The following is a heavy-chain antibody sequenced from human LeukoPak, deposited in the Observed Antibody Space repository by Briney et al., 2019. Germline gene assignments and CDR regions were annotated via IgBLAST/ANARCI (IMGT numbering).Heavy chain of an antibody. J-gene: IGHJ4*02. V-gene: IGHV4-34*01. D-gene: IGHD4-4*01. CDR3: ARGGRLQPFDY. Sequence: SETLSLTCTVSGGSISSYYWSWIRQPPGKGLEWIGEINHSGSTNYNPSLKSRVTISVDTSKNQFSLKLSSVTAADTAVYYCARGGRLQPFDYWGQGTLVTVSS. CDR1: GGSISSYY. CDR2: INHSGST.